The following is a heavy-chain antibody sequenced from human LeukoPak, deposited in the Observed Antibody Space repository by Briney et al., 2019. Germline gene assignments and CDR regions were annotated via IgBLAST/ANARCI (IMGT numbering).Heavy chain of an antibody. Sequence: PGGSLRLSCAASGFTFSGSAMHWVRQASGKGLEWVGRIRSKANSYATAYAASVKGRFTISRDDSKNMAYLQMNSLKTEDTAVYYCTSRIAGSPYYYYYGMDVWGQGTTVTVSS. CDR2: IRSKANSYAT. J-gene: IGHJ6*02. CDR3: TSRIAGSPYYYYYGMDV. V-gene: IGHV3-73*01. D-gene: IGHD2/OR15-2a*01. CDR1: GFTFSGSA.